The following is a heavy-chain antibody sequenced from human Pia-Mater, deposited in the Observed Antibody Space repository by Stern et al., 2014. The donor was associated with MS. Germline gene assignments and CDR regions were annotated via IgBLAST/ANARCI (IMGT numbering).Heavy chain of an antibody. V-gene: IGHV1-69*01. Sequence: QVQLGQSGAEVKKPGSSVKVSCKVSGGTFSDNAFSWVRQAPGQGLEWRGGIIPIFGAADYAQNFQGRVTITADESTSTVYMEMSSLRSEDTAVYHCARGAYCGGDCYWGWFDSWGQGTLVTVSS. CDR3: ARGAYCGGDCYWGWFDS. CDR1: GGTFSDNA. J-gene: IGHJ5*01. CDR2: IIPIFGAA. D-gene: IGHD2-21*02.